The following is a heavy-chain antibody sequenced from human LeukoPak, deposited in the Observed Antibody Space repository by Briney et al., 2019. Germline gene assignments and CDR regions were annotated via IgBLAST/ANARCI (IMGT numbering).Heavy chain of an antibody. D-gene: IGHD3-10*01. J-gene: IGHJ4*02. CDR2: IYYSGST. Sequence: PSETLSLTCTVSGGSISSYYWSWIRQPPGKGLEWIGYIYYSGSTNYNPSLKSRVTISVDTSKNRFSLKLSSVTAADTAVYYCAREVRGVISYYFDYWGQGTLVTVSS. CDR3: AREVRGVISYYFDY. CDR1: GGSISSYY. V-gene: IGHV4-59*12.